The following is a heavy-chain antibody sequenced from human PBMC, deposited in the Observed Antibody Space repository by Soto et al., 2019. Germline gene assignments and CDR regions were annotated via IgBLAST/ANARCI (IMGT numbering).Heavy chain of an antibody. V-gene: IGHV2-5*02. CDR3: AHRVAHISSTWYLVHY. D-gene: IGHD2-21*01. J-gene: IGHJ4*02. CDR1: GFSLTTRGVG. Sequence: QITLTESGPTLVKPTQTLTLTCTFSGFSLTTRGVGVGWIRQPPGKALEWLGITYWDDDKRYNPSLNTRLSITKDTSKNQVVLTMTNMDPVDTATYYCAHRVAHISSTWYLVHYWGQGTLVTVSS. CDR2: TYWDDDK.